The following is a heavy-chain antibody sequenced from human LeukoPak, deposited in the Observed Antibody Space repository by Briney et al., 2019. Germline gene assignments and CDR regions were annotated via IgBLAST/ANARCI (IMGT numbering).Heavy chain of an antibody. CDR1: GYTFTGYY. J-gene: IGHJ4*02. D-gene: IGHD3-10*01. V-gene: IGHV1-2*02. CDR3: ARDGGLYYGSGTFVGV. CDR2: IDPNSGAT. Sequence: ASVKVSCKTSGYTFTGYYIHLLRQAPGQRLEWMAWIDPNSGATNYAHKFQGRVTMTRDTSISTAYMEVSSLRSDDTAVYYCARDGGLYYGSGTFVGVWGQGTLVTVSS.